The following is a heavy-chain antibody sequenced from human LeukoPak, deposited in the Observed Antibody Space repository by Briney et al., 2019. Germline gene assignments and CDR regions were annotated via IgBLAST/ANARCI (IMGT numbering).Heavy chain of an antibody. Sequence: GGSLRLSCAASGFTVSTNYMSWVRQAPGKGLEWVSVIYRGGSTYYADSVKGRFTISRDNSKNTLYLQMNSLRAEDTAVYYCARGQITMVRGVKYYYYYMDVWGKGTTVTVSS. J-gene: IGHJ6*03. CDR3: ARGQITMVRGVKYYYYYMDV. CDR1: GFTVSTNY. D-gene: IGHD3-10*01. CDR2: IYRGGST. V-gene: IGHV3-66*01.